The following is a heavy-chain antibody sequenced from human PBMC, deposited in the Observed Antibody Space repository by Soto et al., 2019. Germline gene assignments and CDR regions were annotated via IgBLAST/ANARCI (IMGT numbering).Heavy chain of an antibody. CDR3: ARREGQLAAFDI. D-gene: IGHD6-13*01. J-gene: IGHJ3*02. Sequence: QVQLQESGPGLVKPSETLSLTCAVSGGCISSYYWSWIRQPPGKGLEWVGYIYYSGSTKYNPSLTSGVTISVDTSKNQFSLKLSSVTAADTAVYYRARREGQLAAFDIWGQGTLVTVSS. V-gene: IGHV4-59*01. CDR2: IYYSGST. CDR1: GGCISSYY.